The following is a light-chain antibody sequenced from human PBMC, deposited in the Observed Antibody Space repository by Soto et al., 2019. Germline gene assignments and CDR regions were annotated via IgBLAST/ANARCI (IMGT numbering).Light chain of an antibody. J-gene: IGKJ4*01. V-gene: IGKV1-39*01. Sequence: DIQMTQSPSSLSASVGDRVTITCRASQSINNFLNWYQQKPGKAPELLIYAASTLGSGVPSRFNGGGSGTDFTLTISSLRPEDFATYYCQQSSSTPFTFAGGTKVEL. CDR3: QQSSSTPFT. CDR1: QSINNF. CDR2: AAS.